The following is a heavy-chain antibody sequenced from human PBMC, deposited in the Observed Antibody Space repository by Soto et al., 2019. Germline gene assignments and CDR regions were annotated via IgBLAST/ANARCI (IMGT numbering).Heavy chain of an antibody. CDR3: ARAMYGSGSYSDY. CDR1: GGSISSGDYY. V-gene: IGHV4-30-4*01. CDR2: ISYSGST. J-gene: IGHJ4*02. D-gene: IGHD3-10*01. Sequence: PSETLSLTCTVSGGSISSGDYYWSWIRQPPGKGLEWIGYISYSGSTYYIPSLKSRVTISVDTSKNQFSLKLCSATAADTAVYYCARAMYGSGSYSDYWGQGTLVTVSA.